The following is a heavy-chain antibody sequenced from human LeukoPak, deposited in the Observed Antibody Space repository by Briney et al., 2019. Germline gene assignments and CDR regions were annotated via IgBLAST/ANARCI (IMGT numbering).Heavy chain of an antibody. CDR3: ARGSPINYYDSSGYYSGINYLDY. CDR2: ISYDGSSK. J-gene: IGHJ4*02. D-gene: IGHD3-22*01. CDR1: GFTFSNYA. V-gene: IGHV3-30*14. Sequence: GGSLRLSCAASGFTFSNYATHWVRQAPGKGLEWVAVISYDGSSKYYADSVRGRFTISRDNSKSTVYLQMNSLRAEDTAVYYCARGSPINYYDSSGYYSGINYLDYWGQGTLVTVSS.